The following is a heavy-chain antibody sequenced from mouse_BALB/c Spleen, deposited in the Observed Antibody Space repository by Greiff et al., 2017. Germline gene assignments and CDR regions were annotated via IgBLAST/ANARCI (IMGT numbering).Heavy chain of an antibody. CDR2: ISNLAYSI. Sequence: EVQLVESGGGLVQPGGSRKLSCAASGFTFSDYGMAWVRQAPGKGPEWVAFISNLAYSIYYADTVTGRFTISRENAKNTLYLEMSSLRSEDTAMYYCARSYGNYEDYFDYWGQGTTLTVSS. J-gene: IGHJ2*01. V-gene: IGHV5-15*02. D-gene: IGHD2-1*01. CDR3: ARSYGNYEDYFDY. CDR1: GFTFSDYG.